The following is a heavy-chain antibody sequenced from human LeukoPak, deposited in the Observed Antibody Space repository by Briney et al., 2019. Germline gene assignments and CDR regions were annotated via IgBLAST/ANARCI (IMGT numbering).Heavy chain of an antibody. D-gene: IGHD1-26*01. CDR2: IYYSGGT. V-gene: IGHV4-59*12. Sequence: SETLSLTCTVSGGSISSYYWSWIRQPPGKGLEWIGYIYYSGGTNYNPSLKSRVTISVDTSKNQFSLKLSSVTAADTAVYYCARAVRNTVWENYYFDYWGQGTLVTVSS. CDR3: ARAVRNTVWENYYFDY. J-gene: IGHJ4*02. CDR1: GGSISSYY.